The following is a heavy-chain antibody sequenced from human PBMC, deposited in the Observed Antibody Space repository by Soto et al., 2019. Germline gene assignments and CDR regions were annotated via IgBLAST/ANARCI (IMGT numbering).Heavy chain of an antibody. J-gene: IGHJ2*01. Sequence: EVQLLESGGGLVQPGGSLRLSCAASGFTFSSYAMNWARQAPGKGLEWVSGISGGGGYTYYADSVKGPFTISRDNSKNTLYLQMNSLRAEDTAVYYCAKGGGYGDYGSNWYFDLWGRGTLVTVSS. D-gene: IGHD4-17*01. V-gene: IGHV3-23*01. CDR2: ISGGGGYT. CDR1: GFTFSSYA. CDR3: AKGGGYGDYGSNWYFDL.